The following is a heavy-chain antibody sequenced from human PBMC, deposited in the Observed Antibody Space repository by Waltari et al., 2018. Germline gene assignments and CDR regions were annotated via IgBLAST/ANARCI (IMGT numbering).Heavy chain of an antibody. V-gene: IGHV4-39*01. CDR2: IYYSGST. CDR3: ARERVVNYYDSREIDY. D-gene: IGHD3-22*01. CDR1: GGSISSRSYY. Sequence: QLQLQESGPGLVKPSETLSLTCPVSGGSISSRSYYWGWIRPPPGKGLEWIGSIYYSGSTYYNPSLKSRVTISVDTSKNQFSLKLSSVTAADTAVYYCARERVVNYYDSREIDYWGQGTLVTVSS. J-gene: IGHJ4*02.